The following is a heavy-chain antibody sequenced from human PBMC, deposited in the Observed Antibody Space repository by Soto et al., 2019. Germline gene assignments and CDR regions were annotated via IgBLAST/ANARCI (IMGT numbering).Heavy chain of an antibody. CDR3: AKSGYLEWLLYDYYYYYMDV. CDR1: GFTFSSYA. J-gene: IGHJ6*03. V-gene: IGHV3-23*01. D-gene: IGHD3-3*01. CDR2: ISGSGGST. Sequence: GGSLRLSCAASGFTFSSYAMSWVRQAPGKGLEWVSAISGSGGSTYYADSVKGRFTISRDNSKNTLYLQMNSLRAEDTAVYYCAKSGYLEWLLYDYYYYYMDVSGKGTTVTVSS.